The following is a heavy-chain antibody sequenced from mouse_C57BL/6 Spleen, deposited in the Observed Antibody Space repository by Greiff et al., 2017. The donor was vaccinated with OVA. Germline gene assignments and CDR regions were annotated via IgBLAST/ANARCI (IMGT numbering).Heavy chain of an antibody. Sequence: QVQLQQSGPELVKPGASVKISCKASGYAFSSSWMNWVKQRPGKGLEWIGRIYPGDGDTNYNGKFKGKATLTADKSSSTAYMQLSSLTSEDSAVYFCARKGQLGYAMDYWGQGTSVTVSS. J-gene: IGHJ4*01. CDR1: GYAFSSSW. D-gene: IGHD3-3*01. CDR3: ARKGQLGYAMDY. V-gene: IGHV1-82*01. CDR2: IYPGDGDT.